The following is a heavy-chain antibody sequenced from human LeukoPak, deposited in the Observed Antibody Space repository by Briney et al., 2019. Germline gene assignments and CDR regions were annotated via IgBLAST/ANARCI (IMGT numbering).Heavy chain of an antibody. Sequence: PSETLSLTCTVSGGSISSSSYYWGWIRQPPGKGLEWIGYIYYSGSTNYNPSLKSRVTISVDTSKNQFSLKLSSVTAADTAVYYCARRPADILTGYYPYYFDYWGQGTLVTVSS. J-gene: IGHJ4*02. CDR2: IYYSGST. D-gene: IGHD3-9*01. V-gene: IGHV4-61*05. CDR1: GGSISSSSYY. CDR3: ARRPADILTGYYPYYFDY.